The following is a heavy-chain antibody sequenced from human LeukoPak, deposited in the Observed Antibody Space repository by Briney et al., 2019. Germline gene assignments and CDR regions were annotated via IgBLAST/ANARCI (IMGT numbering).Heavy chain of an antibody. CDR2: MNPNSGNT. J-gene: IGHJ5*02. CDR1: GYTFTSYD. CDR3: ALYCSGGSCYNGGP. V-gene: IGHV1-8*01. D-gene: IGHD2-15*01. Sequence: AAVRVSCKASGYTFTSYDINWVRQATGQGLEWMGWMNPNSGNTGYAQKFQGRVTMTRNTSISTAYMELSSLRSEDTAVYYCALYCSGGSCYNGGPWGQGTLVTVSS.